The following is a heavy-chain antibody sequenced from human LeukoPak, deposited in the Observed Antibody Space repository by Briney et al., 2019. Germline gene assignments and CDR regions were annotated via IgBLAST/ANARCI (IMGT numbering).Heavy chain of an antibody. CDR3: ARDQGPAAIGGY. Sequence: PSETLSLTCTVSGGSISSGGYYWSWIRQYPGKGVEWIGYIYYSGSTYYNPSLKSRVTISVDTSKNQFSLKLSSVTAADTAVYYCARDQGPAAIGGYWGQGTLVTVSS. CDR1: GGSISSGGYY. CDR2: IYYSGST. V-gene: IGHV4-31*03. D-gene: IGHD2-2*01. J-gene: IGHJ4*02.